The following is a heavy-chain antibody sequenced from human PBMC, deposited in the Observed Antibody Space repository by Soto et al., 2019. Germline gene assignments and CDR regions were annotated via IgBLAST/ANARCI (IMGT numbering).Heavy chain of an antibody. CDR2: ISWNSGNL. J-gene: IGHJ4*02. D-gene: IGHD4-17*01. CDR1: GFTFDDYA. V-gene: IGHV3-9*01. Sequence: EVQLVESGGGLVQPGRSLRLPCAASGFTFDDYAMPWVGQGPGKGLEWVSSISWNSGNLGYADSVKGRFTISRDNAKNSLYLQMNSLRGEDTALYYCAKGASTTVFAFNDYWGQGTLVTVSS. CDR3: AKGASTTVFAFNDY.